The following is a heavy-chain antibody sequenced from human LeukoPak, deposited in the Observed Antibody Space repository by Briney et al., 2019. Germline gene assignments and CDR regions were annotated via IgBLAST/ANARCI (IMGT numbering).Heavy chain of an antibody. CDR2: VYYSGNT. J-gene: IGHJ4*02. CDR1: GGSISTYD. V-gene: IGHV4-59*01. CDR3: ARVGRGHFDY. Sequence: PSETLSLTCTVSGGSISTYDWSWIRQPPGKGLEWIGYVYYSGNTNYNPSLKSRVTVSVDTSKNQFSLKLTSVTAADTAVYYCARVGRGHFDYWGQGTLVTVSS.